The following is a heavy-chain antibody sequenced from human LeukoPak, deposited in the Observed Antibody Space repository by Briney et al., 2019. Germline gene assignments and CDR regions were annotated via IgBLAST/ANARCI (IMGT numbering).Heavy chain of an antibody. Sequence: GGSLRLSCAASGFTFSSYSMNWVRQAPGKGLEWVSYISSSSSTIYYADSVKGRFTISRDNAKNSLYLQMNSLRAEDTAVYYCARDLSPVVPAADFDYWGQGTLVTVSS. V-gene: IGHV3-48*04. CDR2: ISSSSSTI. J-gene: IGHJ4*02. CDR3: ARDLSPVVPAADFDY. D-gene: IGHD2-2*01. CDR1: GFTFSSYS.